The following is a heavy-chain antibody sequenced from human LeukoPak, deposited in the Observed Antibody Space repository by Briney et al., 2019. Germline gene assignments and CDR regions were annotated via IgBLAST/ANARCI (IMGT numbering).Heavy chain of an antibody. J-gene: IGHJ4*02. D-gene: IGHD3-22*01. CDR1: GYIFTSYW. CDR3: ARQGFYYYDSSGYYNFDY. CDR2: IYPGDSDT. V-gene: IGHV5-51*01. Sequence: GASLQISCKGSGYIFTSYWIGWVRQVPGKGLEWMGIIYPGDSDTRYSPSFQGQVTISADKSISTAYLQWSSLKASDTAMYYCARQGFYYYDSSGYYNFDYWGQGTLVTVSS.